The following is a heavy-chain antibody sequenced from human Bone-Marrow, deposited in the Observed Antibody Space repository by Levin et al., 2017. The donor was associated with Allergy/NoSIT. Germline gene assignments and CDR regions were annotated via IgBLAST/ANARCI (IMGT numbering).Heavy chain of an antibody. Sequence: GESLKISCAASGFTFSSYGMHWVRQAPGKGLEWVAVISHDGSNNYYEDSVKGRFTISRDNSKNTLHVQMNRLRAEDTAVYYCAKDQRGGYCSSSSCYLAMDVWGQGITVTVSS. J-gene: IGHJ6*02. CDR3: AKDQRGGYCSSSSCYLAMDV. D-gene: IGHD2-2*01. CDR2: ISHDGSNN. CDR1: GFTFSSYG. V-gene: IGHV3-30*18.